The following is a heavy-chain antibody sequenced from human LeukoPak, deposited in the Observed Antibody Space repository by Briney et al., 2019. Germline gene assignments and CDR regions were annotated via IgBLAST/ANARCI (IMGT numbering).Heavy chain of an antibody. CDR1: GGSISSYY. V-gene: IGHV4-59*01. J-gene: IGHJ4*02. Sequence: SETLSLTCTVSGGSISSYYWSWIRQPPGKGLEWIGYIYYSGSTNYNPSLKSRVTISVDTSKNQFSLKLSSVTAADTAVYYCARTSPSKRWLQLVLDYWGQGTLVTVSS. D-gene: IGHD5-24*01. CDR2: IYYSGST. CDR3: ARTSPSKRWLQLVLDY.